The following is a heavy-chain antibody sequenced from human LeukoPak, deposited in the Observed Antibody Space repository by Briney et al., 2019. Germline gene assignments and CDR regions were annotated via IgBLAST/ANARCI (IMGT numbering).Heavy chain of an antibody. CDR2: INPNSGGT. D-gene: IGHD2-15*01. Sequence: ASVKVSCKASGYTFTGYYMHWVRQAPGQGLEWMGWINPNSGGTNYAQKFQGRVTMTRDTSISTAYMELSRLRSDDTAVYYCARAQRGYCSGGSCYVLSYWGQGTLVTVSS. J-gene: IGHJ4*02. CDR1: GYTFTGYY. V-gene: IGHV1-2*02. CDR3: ARAQRGYCSGGSCYVLSY.